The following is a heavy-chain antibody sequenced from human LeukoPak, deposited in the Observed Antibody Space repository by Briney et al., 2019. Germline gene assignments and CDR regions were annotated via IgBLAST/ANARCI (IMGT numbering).Heavy chain of an antibody. J-gene: IGHJ3*02. Sequence: SETLSLTCTVSGGSISSYYWSWIRQPPGKGLEWIGYIYYSGSTNYNPSLKSRVTISVDTSKNQFSLKLSSVTAADTAVYYCAGSQLAFDIRGQGTMVTVPS. CDR3: AGSQLAFDI. CDR1: GGSISSYY. CDR2: IYYSGST. D-gene: IGHD1-1*01. V-gene: IGHV4-59*01.